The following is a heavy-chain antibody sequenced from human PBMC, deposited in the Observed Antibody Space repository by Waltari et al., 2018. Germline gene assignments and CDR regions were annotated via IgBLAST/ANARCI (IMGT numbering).Heavy chain of an antibody. CDR2: ISRSSRTI. D-gene: IGHD6-19*01. V-gene: IGHV3-48*01. CDR1: GFTFSSYN. Sequence: EVQLVESGGGLVQPGGSLRLSCAASGFTFSSYNMNWVRQAPGKGLEWVSDISRSSRTIYYADSVKGRFTSSRDNAKNSLFLQMTSLGAEDTAVYYCARDRGGEQWPPGWFDPWGQGTLVTVSS. J-gene: IGHJ5*02. CDR3: ARDRGGEQWPPGWFDP.